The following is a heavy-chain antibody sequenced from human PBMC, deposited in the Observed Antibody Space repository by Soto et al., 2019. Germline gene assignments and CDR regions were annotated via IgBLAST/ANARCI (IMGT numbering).Heavy chain of an antibody. D-gene: IGHD2-2*01. CDR3: GRAGRRDGNSSPGRFDT. CDR1: VGSITGGVST. J-gene: IGHJ5*02. V-gene: IGHV4-30-4*01. CDR2: IYYSGTT. Sequence: QVQLRKWGQGLGKPSQTRSLRCLVLVGSITGGVSTWGWIRQSQGKGLGGWGYIYYSGTTYYNPSLKSRTSISVDTSKNRFSLKLTSVSPADTAVYFCGRAGRRDGNSSPGRFDTWGQGILVTVSS.